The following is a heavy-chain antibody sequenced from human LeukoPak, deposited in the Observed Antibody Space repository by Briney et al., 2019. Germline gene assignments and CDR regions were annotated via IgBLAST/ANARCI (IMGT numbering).Heavy chain of an antibody. D-gene: IGHD6-19*01. V-gene: IGHV4-34*01. CDR2: INHSGST. Sequence: SETLSLTCAVYGGSFSGYYWSWIRQPPGKGLEWIGEINHSGSTNYNPSLKSRVTISADTSKNQFSLKLSSVTAADTAVYYCARGIAVAGPFDYWGQGTLVTVSS. J-gene: IGHJ4*02. CDR1: GGSFSGYY. CDR3: ARGIAVAGPFDY.